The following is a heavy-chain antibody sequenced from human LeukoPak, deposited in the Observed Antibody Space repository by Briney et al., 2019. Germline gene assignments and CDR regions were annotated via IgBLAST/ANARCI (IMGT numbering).Heavy chain of an antibody. CDR1: GFTFSSYE. CDR2: ISSSGSTI. J-gene: IGHJ5*02. V-gene: IGHV3-48*03. D-gene: IGHD6-13*01. CDR3: ARGRSSSWYEFLDSWFDP. Sequence: GGSLRLSCAASGFTFSSYEMNWVRQAPGKGLEWVSYISSSGSTIYYADSVKGRFTISRDNAKNSLYLQMNSPRAEDTAVYYCARGRSSSWYEFLDSWFDPWGQGTLVTVSS.